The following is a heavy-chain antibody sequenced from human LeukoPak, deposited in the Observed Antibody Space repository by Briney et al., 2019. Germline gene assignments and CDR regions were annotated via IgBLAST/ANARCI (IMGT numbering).Heavy chain of an antibody. CDR1: GFTFSHHW. V-gene: IGHV3-7*02. Sequence: AESLRLSCEASGFTFSHHWMSWVRQAPGKGLEWVANINQDGSGGYYVDSVKGRFKISRDNAKNSLYLQMSSLRAEDTAVYYCARSGGGPCDYWGQRTVVTVSS. J-gene: IGHJ4*02. CDR2: INQDGSGG. D-gene: IGHD3-10*01. CDR3: ARSGGGPCDY.